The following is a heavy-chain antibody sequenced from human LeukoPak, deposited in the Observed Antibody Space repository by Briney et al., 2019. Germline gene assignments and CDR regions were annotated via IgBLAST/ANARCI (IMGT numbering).Heavy chain of an antibody. CDR1: GFAFSSYA. D-gene: IGHD6-19*01. CDR2: ISGSGGST. V-gene: IGHV3-23*01. CDR3: AKAVAGTHYYYYYGMDV. J-gene: IGHJ6*02. Sequence: GGSLRLSCAASGFAFSSYAMSWVRQAPGKGLEWVSAISGSGGSTYHADSVKGRFTISRDNSKNTLYLQMNNLRAEDTAVYYCAKAVAGTHYYYYYGMDVWGQGTTVTVSS.